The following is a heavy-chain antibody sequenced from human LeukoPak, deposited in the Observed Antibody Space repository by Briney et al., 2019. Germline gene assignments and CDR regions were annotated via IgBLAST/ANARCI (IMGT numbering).Heavy chain of an antibody. CDR2: FSGSGGNT. J-gene: IGHJ6*02. CDR3: VRGYSFGPYGMDV. CDR1: EFTFSSYA. V-gene: IGHV3-23*01. D-gene: IGHD2-15*01. Sequence: TGGSLRLSCAASEFTFSSYAMSWVRQAPGRGLEWVSAFSGSGGNTYYADSVKGRFTISRDNSKNTLYLQMSSLRTEDTAVYFCVRGYSFGPYGMDVWGQGTTVTVSS.